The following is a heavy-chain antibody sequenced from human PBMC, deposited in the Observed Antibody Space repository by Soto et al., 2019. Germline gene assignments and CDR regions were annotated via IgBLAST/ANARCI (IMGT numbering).Heavy chain of an antibody. D-gene: IGHD4-4*01. CDR3: AREPDVGKYSFRGWFDP. Sequence: AASVKVSCKASGYTFTSYAMHWVRQAPGQRLEWMGWINAGNGNTKYSQKFQGRVTITRDTSASTAYMELSSLRSEDTAVYYCAREPDVGKYSFRGWFDPWGQGTLVTVSS. CDR2: INAGNGNT. V-gene: IGHV1-3*01. CDR1: GYTFTSYA. J-gene: IGHJ5*02.